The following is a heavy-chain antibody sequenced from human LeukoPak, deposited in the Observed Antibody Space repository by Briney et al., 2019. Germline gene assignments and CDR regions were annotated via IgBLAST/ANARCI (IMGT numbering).Heavy chain of an antibody. Sequence: ASVKVSCKVSGYNLTELSMHWVRQAPGRGLEWMGGFDPESAKVFYAQKFHGRVTMTEDTSTDTAYMELSSLRSEDTAVYYCAPRLGEPLDYWGQGTLVTVSS. CDR1: GYNLTELS. D-gene: IGHD3-16*01. J-gene: IGHJ4*02. CDR3: APRLGEPLDY. V-gene: IGHV1-24*01. CDR2: FDPESAKV.